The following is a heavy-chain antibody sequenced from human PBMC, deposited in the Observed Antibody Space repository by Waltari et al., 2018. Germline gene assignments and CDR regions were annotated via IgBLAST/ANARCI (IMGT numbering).Heavy chain of an antibody. J-gene: IGHJ4*02. CDR1: GSAFSSYW. CDR2: IDNDGGGT. V-gene: IGHV3-74*01. D-gene: IGHD5-18*01. CDR3: SRSPAGYSRSDY. Sequence: EVRLEESGGGLVQPGGSLSLSCAASGSAFSSYWMHWVRQAPGNGLWWVSRIDNDGGGTTYADSVMGRFTISRANAKNTVYLEMNSLRAEDTAVYYCSRSPAGYSRSDYWGQGTLVTVSS.